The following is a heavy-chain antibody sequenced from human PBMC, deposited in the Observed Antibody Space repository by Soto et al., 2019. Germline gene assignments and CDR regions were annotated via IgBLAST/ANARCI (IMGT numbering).Heavy chain of an antibody. CDR2: INRSGGT. CDR1: GGSFSDDY. CDR3: ARGPYSRGVGATNPSH. D-gene: IGHD1-26*01. J-gene: IGHJ4*02. Sequence: KPSETVSLTCAVYGGSFSDDYWTWIRQPPGRGLEWIGEINRSGGTIYNPSLESRVTISADTSKNQFSLKLTSVTAADTAVYYCARGPYSRGVGATNPSHWGQGTLVTVSS. V-gene: IGHV4-34*01.